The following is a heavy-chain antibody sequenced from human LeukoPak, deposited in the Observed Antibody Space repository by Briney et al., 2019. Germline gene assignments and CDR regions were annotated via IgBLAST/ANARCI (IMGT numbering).Heavy chain of an antibody. CDR3: ARVGYGGNPPLTDI. D-gene: IGHD4-23*01. CDR2: IRYDGSNK. J-gene: IGHJ3*02. CDR1: GFTFSSYG. Sequence: GGSLRLSCAASGFTFSSYGMHWVRQAPGKGLEWVAFIRYDGSNKYYADSVKGRFTISRDNSKNTLYLQMNSLRAEDTAVYYCARVGYGGNPPLTDIWGQGTMVTVSS. V-gene: IGHV3-30*02.